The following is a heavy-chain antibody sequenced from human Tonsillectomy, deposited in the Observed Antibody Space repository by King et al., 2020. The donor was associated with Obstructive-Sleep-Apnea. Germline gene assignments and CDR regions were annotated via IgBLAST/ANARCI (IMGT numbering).Heavy chain of an antibody. CDR1: GFTFSSYA. Sequence: VQLVESGGGVVQPGRSLRLSCAASGFTFSSYAMHWVRQAPGKGLEWVAVISYDGSNKYYADSVKGRFTISRDNSKNTLYLQMNSLRAEDTAVYYCARGLDFWSGEHAEYFQHWGQGTLVTVSS. CDR3: ARGLDFWSGEHAEYFQH. D-gene: IGHD3-3*01. V-gene: IGHV3-30*04. J-gene: IGHJ1*01. CDR2: ISYDGSNK.